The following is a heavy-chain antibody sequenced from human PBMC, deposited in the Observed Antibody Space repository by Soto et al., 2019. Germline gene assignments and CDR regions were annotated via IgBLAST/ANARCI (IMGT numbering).Heavy chain of an antibody. V-gene: IGHV3-9*01. CDR1: GFTFDDYA. J-gene: IGHJ3*01. CDR3: TKAIEWGGSHLNHAFDV. D-gene: IGHD1-26*01. CDR2: ISWNSGII. Sequence: EMQLVESGGGLVQPGRSLRLSCAASGFTFDDYAMHWVRQVPGKGLEWVSGISWNSGIIDYADSVKGRFTISRDSAKNSLYLQMNSLKPEDTALYYCTKAIEWGGSHLNHAFDVWGQGTMVSVSS.